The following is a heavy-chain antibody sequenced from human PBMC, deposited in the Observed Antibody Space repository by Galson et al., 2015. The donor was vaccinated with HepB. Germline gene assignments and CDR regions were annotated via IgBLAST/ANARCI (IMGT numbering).Heavy chain of an antibody. CDR3: TAINYDFAV. D-gene: IGHD3-16*01. J-gene: IGHJ4*02. Sequence: SLRLSCAASGFTFSSYWMHWVRQAPGKGLVWVSRINSDGISTNYADSVKGRFTISRDNAKNTLYLQMNSLRAEDTAVYYCTAINYDFAVWGQGILVTVSS. CDR2: INSDGIST. CDR1: GFTFSSYW. V-gene: IGHV3-74*01.